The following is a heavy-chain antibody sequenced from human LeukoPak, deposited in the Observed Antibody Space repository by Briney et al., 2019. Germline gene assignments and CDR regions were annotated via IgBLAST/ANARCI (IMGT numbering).Heavy chain of an antibody. CDR3: ARVGYGSGSYYNEGDAFDI. J-gene: IGHJ3*02. CDR1: GYRFTSYW. V-gene: IGHV5-10-1*01. CDR2: IDPSDSYT. Sequence: GESLRISCKGSGYRFTSYWISWVRQMPGKGLEWMGRIDPSDSYTNYSPSFQGHVTISADKSISTAYLQWSSLKASDTAMYYCARVGYGSGSYYNEGDAFDIWGQGTMVTVSS. D-gene: IGHD3-10*01.